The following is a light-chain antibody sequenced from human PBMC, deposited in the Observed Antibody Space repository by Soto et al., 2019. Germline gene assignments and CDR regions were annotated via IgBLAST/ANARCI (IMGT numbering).Light chain of an antibody. Sequence: EIVITQPPVTLSVSLGERPTLSCRASQSVSSNLAWYQQKPGQAPRLLIYGASNRATGIPDRFSGSGSGTDFTLTISRLEPEDFAVYHCQQYGSSPWTFGQGTKVDI. V-gene: IGKV3-20*01. J-gene: IGKJ1*01. CDR2: GAS. CDR1: QSVSSN. CDR3: QQYGSSPWT.